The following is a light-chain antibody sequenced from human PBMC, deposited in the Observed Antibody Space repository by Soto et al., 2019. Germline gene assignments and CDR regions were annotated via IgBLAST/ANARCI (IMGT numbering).Light chain of an antibody. CDR3: QQYDTYPLT. V-gene: IGKV1-5*01. CDR2: DAS. Sequence: DVRMTQSPSSLSASVGDRVTITCRASQSINNWLAWYQQKPGKAPKFLIYDASTLETGVPSRFSGSASGTEFTLTISGLQAEDVASYYCQQYDTYPLTFGGGTRVELK. CDR1: QSINNW. J-gene: IGKJ4*02.